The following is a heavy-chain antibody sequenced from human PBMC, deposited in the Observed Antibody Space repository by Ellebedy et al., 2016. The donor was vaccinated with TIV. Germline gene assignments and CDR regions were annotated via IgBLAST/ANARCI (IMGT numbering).Heavy chain of an antibody. CDR3: AKEGPVEQPPES. Sequence: GESLKISCAASGFTFSSYALNWVRQAPGKGLEWVSAIRGSGSSTYYADSVKGRFTISRDNLKSMVYLEMNSVTTEDTALYHCAKEGPVEQPPESWGQGTLVTVSS. J-gene: IGHJ5*02. V-gene: IGHV3-23*01. CDR1: GFTFSSYA. CDR2: IRGSGSST. D-gene: IGHD6-13*01.